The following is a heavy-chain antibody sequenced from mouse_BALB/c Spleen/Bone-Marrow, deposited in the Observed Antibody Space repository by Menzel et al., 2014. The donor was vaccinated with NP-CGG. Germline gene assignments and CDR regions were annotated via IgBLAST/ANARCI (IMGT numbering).Heavy chain of an antibody. CDR1: GFTFSSFG. CDR3: ARGGNFAWFAY. Sequence: EVNVVESGGGLVQPGGSRKLSCAASGFTFSSFGMHWVRQAPEKGLEWVAYISSGSSTIYYAGTVKGRFTISRDNPKNTLFLQMTSLRSEDTAMYYCARGGNFAWFAYWGQGTLVTVSA. D-gene: IGHD2-1*01. CDR2: ISSGSSTI. V-gene: IGHV5-17*02. J-gene: IGHJ3*01.